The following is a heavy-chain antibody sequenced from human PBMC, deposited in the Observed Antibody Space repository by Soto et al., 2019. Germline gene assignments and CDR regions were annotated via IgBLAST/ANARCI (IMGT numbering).Heavy chain of an antibody. CDR1: RFTFSNYA. J-gene: IGHJ4*02. D-gene: IGHD5-18*01. V-gene: IGHV3-23*01. CDR3: AKGRGYSYGYPFEY. CDR2: ITDSAAST. Sequence: GGSLRLSCAASRFTFSNYAMSWVRQAPGKGLEWVSTITDSAASTYYADSVKGRCTISRDNSKNTLDLQINSLRAEHTAVYYCAKGRGYSYGYPFEYWGQGCLVSVSS.